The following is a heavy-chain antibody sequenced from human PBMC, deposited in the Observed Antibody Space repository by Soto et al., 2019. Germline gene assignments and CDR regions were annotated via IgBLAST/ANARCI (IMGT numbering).Heavy chain of an antibody. V-gene: IGHV3-33*01. CDR1: GFTFSSYG. D-gene: IGHD6-13*01. J-gene: IGHJ4*02. CDR2: IWYDGSNK. CDR3: AREIATTGEYYFDY. Sequence: TGGSLRLSCAASGFTFSSYGMHWVRQAPGKGLEWVAVIWYDGSNKYYADSVKGRVTISRDTAKNTLYLQMNSLRAEDTAVYYCAREIATTGEYYFDYWGQGTLVTVSS.